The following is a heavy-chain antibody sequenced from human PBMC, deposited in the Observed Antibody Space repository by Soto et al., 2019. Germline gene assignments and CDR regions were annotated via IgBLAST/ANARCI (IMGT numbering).Heavy chain of an antibody. CDR1: GGTFSSYA. J-gene: IGHJ4*02. CDR3: ARYYYDSSGYYYPNDY. Sequence: ASVKVSCKASGGTFSSYAISWVRQAPGQGLEWMGGIIPIFGTANYAQKFQGRVTIIADESTSTAYMELSSLRSEDTAVYYCARYYYDSSGYYYPNDYWGQGTLVTVSS. D-gene: IGHD3-22*01. CDR2: IIPIFGTA. V-gene: IGHV1-69*13.